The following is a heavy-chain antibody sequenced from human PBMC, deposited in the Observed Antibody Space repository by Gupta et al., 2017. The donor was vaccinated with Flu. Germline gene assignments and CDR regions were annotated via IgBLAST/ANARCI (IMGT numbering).Heavy chain of an antibody. CDR2: ISSNNNI. Sequence: EVQLVESGGGLVKPGGSLRLSCAASGFSFSSYSINWVRQPPGKGLECVSSISSNNNIYYADSVKGRFSISRDNAKNSLFLQLNSLRGEDTAVYYCARARTTIFGVVIIMGGMDVWGQGTTVTVSS. J-gene: IGHJ6*02. D-gene: IGHD3-3*01. V-gene: IGHV3-21*01. CDR1: GFSFSSYS. CDR3: ARARTTIFGVVIIMGGMDV.